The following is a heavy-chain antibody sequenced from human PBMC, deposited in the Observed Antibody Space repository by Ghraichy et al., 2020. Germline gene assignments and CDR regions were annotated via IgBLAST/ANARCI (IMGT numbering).Heavy chain of an antibody. CDR1: GFTFSSYG. Sequence: GGSLRLSCAASGFTFSSYGMHWVRQAPGKGLEWVAVIWYDGSNKYYADSVKGRFTISRDNSKNTLYLQMNSLIAEDTAVYYCARGNYDSSGYYYPLGSIYYYYMDVWGKGTTVTVSS. J-gene: IGHJ6*03. CDR3: ARGNYDSSGYYYPLGSIYYYYMDV. V-gene: IGHV3-33*01. D-gene: IGHD3-22*01. CDR2: IWYDGSNK.